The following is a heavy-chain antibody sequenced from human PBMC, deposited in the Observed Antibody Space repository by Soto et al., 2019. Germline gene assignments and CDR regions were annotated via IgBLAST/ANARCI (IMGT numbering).Heavy chain of an antibody. CDR1: GGSISSYY. D-gene: IGHD3-22*01. CDR3: ARVGGAPNYYDSSGYYYYFDY. J-gene: IGHJ4*02. V-gene: IGHV4-59*01. Sequence: SETLSLTCTVSGGSISSYYWSWIRQPPGKGLEWIGYIYYSGSTNYNPSLKSRVTISVDTSKNQFSLKLSSVTAADTAVYYCARVGGAPNYYDSSGYYYYFDYWGQGTLVTVSS. CDR2: IYYSGST.